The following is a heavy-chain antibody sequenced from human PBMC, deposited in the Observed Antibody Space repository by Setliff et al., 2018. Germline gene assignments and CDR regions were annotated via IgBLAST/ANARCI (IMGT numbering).Heavy chain of an antibody. V-gene: IGHV4-34*01. J-gene: IGHJ4*02. CDR3: AKGGGRYHSDS. Sequence: PSETLSLTCAVCGGAFSGYNWNWIRQPPGKGLEWIGEINHYGSANYSPSLKSRVTMSIDKSNNQFSLKLTSVTAADTAVYYCAKGGGRYHSDSWGQGILVTVS. D-gene: IGHD1-1*01. CDR1: GGAFSGYN. CDR2: INHYGSA.